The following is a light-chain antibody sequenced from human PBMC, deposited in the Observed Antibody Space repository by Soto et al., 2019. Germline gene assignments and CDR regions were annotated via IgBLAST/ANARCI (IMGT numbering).Light chain of an antibody. J-gene: IGKJ1*01. Sequence: EIVMTQSPATLSVSPGERATLSCRASQSVSSNLAWYQQKPGQAPRLLVYRASTRATGIPVNFSGSGSGTDFSLTITRLQSEDFAVYYCQDYHNWPPWTFGQGTKVEIK. CDR3: QDYHNWPPWT. CDR1: QSVSSN. V-gene: IGKV3-15*01. CDR2: RAS.